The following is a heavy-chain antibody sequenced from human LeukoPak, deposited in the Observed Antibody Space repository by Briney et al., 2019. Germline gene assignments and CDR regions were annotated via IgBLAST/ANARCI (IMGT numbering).Heavy chain of an antibody. Sequence: SVKVSCKASGGTFSSYAISWVRQAPGQGLEWMGGIIPIFGTANYAQKFQGRVTITADKSTSTAYMELSSLRSEDTAVYYCARERIVGANNYYYYYMDVWGKGTTVTVSS. CDR3: ARERIVGANNYYYYYMDV. CDR2: IIPIFGTA. J-gene: IGHJ6*03. V-gene: IGHV1-69*06. D-gene: IGHD1-26*01. CDR1: GGTFSSYA.